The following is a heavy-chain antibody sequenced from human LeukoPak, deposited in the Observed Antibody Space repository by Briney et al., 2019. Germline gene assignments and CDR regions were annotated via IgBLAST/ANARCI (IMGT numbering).Heavy chain of an antibody. D-gene: IGHD2-21*01. Sequence: PEASVKVSCKASGGTFSSYAISWVRQAPGQGLEWMGGIIPIFGTANYAQKFQGRVTITADESTSTAYMELSSLRSEDTAVYYCTRHPYCGGDCFDYWGQGTLVTVSS. CDR2: IIPIFGTA. V-gene: IGHV1-69*13. CDR1: GGTFSSYA. CDR3: TRHPYCGGDCFDY. J-gene: IGHJ4*02.